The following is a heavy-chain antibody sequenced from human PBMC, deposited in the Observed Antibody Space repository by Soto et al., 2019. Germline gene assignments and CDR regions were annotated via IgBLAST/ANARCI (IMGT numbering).Heavy chain of an antibody. V-gene: IGHV3-48*01. J-gene: IGHJ6*02. D-gene: IGHD6-19*01. CDR2: ISSSSSTI. CDR3: ARDRLAVAGTGYYYYGMEV. Sequence: GGSLRLSCAASGFTFSSYSMNRVRQTPGKGLEWVSYISSSSSTIYYADSVKGRFTISRDNAKNSLYLQMNSLRAEDTAVYHCARDRLAVAGTGYYYYGMEVWGQGTTVTGSS. CDR1: GFTFSSYS.